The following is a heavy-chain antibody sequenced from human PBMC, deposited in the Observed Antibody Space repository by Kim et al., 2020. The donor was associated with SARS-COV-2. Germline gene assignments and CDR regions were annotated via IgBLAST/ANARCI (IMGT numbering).Heavy chain of an antibody. D-gene: IGHD1-1*01. V-gene: IGHV3-23*01. CDR3: AKSGTGQGYYFDY. CDR1: GFTFSTYG. J-gene: IGHJ4*02. CDR2: ISGSGGST. Sequence: GGSLRLSCAASGFTFSTYGMSWVRQAPGKGLEWVSAISGSGGSTYHADSVKGRFTISRDNSKNTRYLQMNSLRAEDTAVYYCAKSGTGQGYYFDYWGQGTLVTVSS.